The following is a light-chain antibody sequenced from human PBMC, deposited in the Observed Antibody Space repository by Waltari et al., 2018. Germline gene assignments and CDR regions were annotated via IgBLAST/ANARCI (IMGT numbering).Light chain of an antibody. CDR2: TNN. CDR1: SSNIGSNY. V-gene: IGLV1-44*01. Sequence: QSVLTQPPSASGTPGQRVTISCSGSSSNIGSNYVYWYQQFPGTAPKLLIYTNNQRPSGVPDRFSGSKSGTSASLAISGLQSEDEADYYCAAWDDSLNGQVFGTGTKVTVL. CDR3: AAWDDSLNGQV. J-gene: IGLJ1*01.